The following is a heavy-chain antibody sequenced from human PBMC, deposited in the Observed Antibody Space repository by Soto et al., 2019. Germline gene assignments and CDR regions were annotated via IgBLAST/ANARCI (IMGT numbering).Heavy chain of an antibody. J-gene: IGHJ3*02. V-gene: IGHV1-18*04. D-gene: IGHD3-22*01. CDR1: GYTFTSYG. Sequence: ASVKVSCKASGYTFTSYGISWVRQAPGQGLEWMGWVSAYNGNTNYAQKLQGRVTMTTDTSTSTAYMELRSLRSDDTAVYYCARVEYYDSSGYVDAFDIWGQGTMVTVSS. CDR3: ARVEYYDSSGYVDAFDI. CDR2: VSAYNGNT.